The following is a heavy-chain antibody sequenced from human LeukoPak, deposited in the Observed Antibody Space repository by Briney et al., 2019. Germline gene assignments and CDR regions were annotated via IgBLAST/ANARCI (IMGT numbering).Heavy chain of an antibody. V-gene: IGHV3-30*02. Sequence: PGGSLRLSCAASGFTFSSYGMHWVRQAPGKGLEWVAFIRYDGSNKYYADSVKGRFTISRDNSKNTLYLQMNSLRAEDTAVYYCAREVATLTDGFDIWGQRTMVTVSP. CDR2: IRYDGSNK. J-gene: IGHJ3*02. D-gene: IGHD5-12*01. CDR1: GFTFSSYG. CDR3: AREVATLTDGFDI.